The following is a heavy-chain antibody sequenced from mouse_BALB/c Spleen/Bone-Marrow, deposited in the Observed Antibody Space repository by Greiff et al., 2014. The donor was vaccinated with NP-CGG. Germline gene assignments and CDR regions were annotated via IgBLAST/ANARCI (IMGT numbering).Heavy chain of an antibody. V-gene: IGHV14-3*02. CDR2: VDPANGNT. D-gene: IGHD2-1*01. J-gene: IGHJ4*01. CDR1: GFNIKDTY. Sequence: EVQLQQSGADLVKPGASVKLSCTASGFNIKDTYIHWVKQRTEQGLEWIGRVDPANGNTKYAPKFQGKATITADTSSNTAYLRLSSLTSEDTAVYYCARRFGNSPRDSAMVNWGRGTSVTVSS. CDR3: ARRFGNSPRDSAMVN.